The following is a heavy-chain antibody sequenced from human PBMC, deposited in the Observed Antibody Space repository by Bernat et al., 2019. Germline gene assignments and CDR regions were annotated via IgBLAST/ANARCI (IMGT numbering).Heavy chain of an antibody. CDR1: GFTVSSNY. V-gene: IGHV3-66*01. CDR2: IYSGGST. D-gene: IGHD2-15*01. J-gene: IGHJ3*02. Sequence: EVQLVESGGGLVQPGGSLRLSCAASGFTVSSNYMSWVRQAPGKGLEWVSVIYSGGSTYYADSVKGRFTISRDNSKNTLYLQMNSLRAEDTAVYYCARERRALFPGLTDSAFDIWGQGTMVTVSS. CDR3: ARERRALFPGLTDSAFDI.